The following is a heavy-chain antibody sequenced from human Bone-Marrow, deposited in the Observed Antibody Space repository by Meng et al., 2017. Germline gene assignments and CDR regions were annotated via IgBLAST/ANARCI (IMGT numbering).Heavy chain of an antibody. V-gene: IGHV4-61*01. J-gene: IGHJ5*02. CDR1: GGSVRSGSYY. CDR3: AREVSPYYYGSGSENWFDP. Sequence: VQVSGPGLVRPSETLSLTCPGSGGSVRSGSYYWSWIRQPQGKGMEWIGYIYYSGSTNYNPSLKSRVTISVDTSKNQFSLKLSSVTAADTAVYYCAREVSPYYYGSGSENWFDPWGQGTLVTVSS. D-gene: IGHD3-10*01. CDR2: IYYSGST.